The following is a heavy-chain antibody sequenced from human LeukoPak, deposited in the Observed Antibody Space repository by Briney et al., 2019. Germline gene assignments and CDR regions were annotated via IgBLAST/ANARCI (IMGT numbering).Heavy chain of an antibody. J-gene: IGHJ4*02. CDR2: IHYSGDT. CDR1: GGSISSGGYY. V-gene: IGHV4-31*03. Sequence: SETLSLTCTVSGGSISSGGYYWSWIRQHPGKGLEWIGYIHYSGDTYYSPYLKSRLTISVDTSKNQFSLRLRSVTAADTAVYYCARVVAYDSTGYYLYYFDYWGQGTLVTVAA. D-gene: IGHD3-22*01. CDR3: ARVVAYDSTGYYLYYFDY.